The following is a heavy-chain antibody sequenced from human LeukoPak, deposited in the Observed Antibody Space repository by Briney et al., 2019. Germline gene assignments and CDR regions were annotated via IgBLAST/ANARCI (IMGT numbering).Heavy chain of an antibody. CDR1: GESFSGYY. CDR2: INHSGST. CDR3: ARRGRSAQPPLNYYYYYMDV. J-gene: IGHJ6*03. D-gene: IGHD2-8*01. V-gene: IGHV4-34*01. Sequence: PSETLSLTCAVYGESFSGYYWSWIRQPPGKGLEWIGEINHSGSTNYNPSLKSRVTISVDTSTNQFSLKLRSVTAADTAVYYCARRGRSAQPPLNYYYYYMDVWGKGTTVTISS.